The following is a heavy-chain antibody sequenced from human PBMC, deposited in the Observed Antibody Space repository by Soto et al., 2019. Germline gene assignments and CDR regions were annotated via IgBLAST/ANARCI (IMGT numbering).Heavy chain of an antibody. CDR2: IYYSGST. Sequence: SETLSLTCTVSGGSISSYYWSWIRQPPGKGLEWIGYIYYSGSTNYNPSLKSRVTISVDTSKNQFSLKLSSVTAADTAVYYCARGYGDYERDAFDIWGQGTMVTVSS. CDR3: ARGYGDYERDAFDI. D-gene: IGHD4-17*01. J-gene: IGHJ3*02. CDR1: GGSISSYY. V-gene: IGHV4-59*01.